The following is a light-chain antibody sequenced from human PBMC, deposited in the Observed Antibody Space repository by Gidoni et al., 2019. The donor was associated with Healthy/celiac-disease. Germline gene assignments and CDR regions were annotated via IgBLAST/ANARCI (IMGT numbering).Light chain of an antibody. CDR3: QQYGSSPYT. CDR2: GAS. Sequence: VLTQSPGTLSLSPGERATLSCRASQSVSSSYLAWYQQKPGQAPRLLSYGASSRATGIPDRFSGSGSGTDFTLTISRLEPEDFAVYYCQQYGSSPYTFGQGTKLEIK. J-gene: IGKJ2*01. CDR1: QSVSSSY. V-gene: IGKV3-20*01.